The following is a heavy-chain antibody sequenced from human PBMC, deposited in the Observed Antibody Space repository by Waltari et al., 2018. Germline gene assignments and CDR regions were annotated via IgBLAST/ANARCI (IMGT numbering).Heavy chain of an antibody. V-gene: IGHV3-21*01. CDR3: AREDSSRGDAFDI. D-gene: IGHD5-18*01. CDR1: GFTFSSYS. Sequence: EVQLVESGGGLVKPGGSLRLSCAASGFTFSSYSMNWVRQAPGKGLEWCSSISSSSSYIYYADSVKGRFTISRDNAKNSLYLQMNSLRAEDTAVYYCAREDSSRGDAFDIWGQGTMVTVSS. J-gene: IGHJ3*02. CDR2: ISSSSSYI.